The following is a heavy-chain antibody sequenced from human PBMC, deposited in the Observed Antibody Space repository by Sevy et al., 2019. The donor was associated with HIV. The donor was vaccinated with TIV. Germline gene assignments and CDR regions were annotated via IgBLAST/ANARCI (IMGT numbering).Heavy chain of an antibody. J-gene: IGHJ4*02. V-gene: IGHV3-15*01. Sequence: GGSLRLSCAASGFTFTDAWMTWVRQAPGKGLEWIGRIKSKAGGETTDYAAPVKGRFTISRDDSKTTLYLQMNSLKTEDTAEYYCTWTGTMSKMDYWGQGTLVTVSS. CDR1: GFTFTDAW. CDR3: TWTGTMSKMDY. CDR2: IKSKAGGETT. D-gene: IGHD3-3*01.